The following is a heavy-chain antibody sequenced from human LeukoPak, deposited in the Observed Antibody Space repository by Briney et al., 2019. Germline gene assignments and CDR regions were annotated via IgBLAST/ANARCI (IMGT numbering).Heavy chain of an antibody. J-gene: IGHJ4*02. CDR2: ISNSGSYI. Sequence: PGGSLRLSCAASGFTFGNYSMNWVRQAPGKGLEWVSSISNSGSYIYYADSVKGRFTISRDNAKKSLFLQVNSLRAEDTAVYYCARRYCSSTNCYAFDSWGQGTLVTVSS. V-gene: IGHV3-21*01. D-gene: IGHD2-2*01. CDR1: GFTFGNYS. CDR3: ARRYCSSTNCYAFDS.